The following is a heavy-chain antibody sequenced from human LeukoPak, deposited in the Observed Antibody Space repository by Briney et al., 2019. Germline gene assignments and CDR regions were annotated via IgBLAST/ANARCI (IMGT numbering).Heavy chain of an antibody. CDR3: ARAALGYCSSTSCYHKNWFDP. Sequence: GSSVKVSCKASGSTFSSYAISWVRQAPGQGLEWMGGIIPIFGTAIYAQKFQGRVTITADESTSTAYMELSSLRSEDTAVYYCARAALGYCSSTSCYHKNWFDPWGQGTLVTVSS. CDR2: IIPIFGTA. CDR1: GSTFSSYA. J-gene: IGHJ5*02. D-gene: IGHD2-2*01. V-gene: IGHV1-69*01.